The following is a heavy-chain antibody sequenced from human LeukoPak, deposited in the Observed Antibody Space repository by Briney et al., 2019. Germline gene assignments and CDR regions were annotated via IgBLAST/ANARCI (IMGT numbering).Heavy chain of an antibody. D-gene: IGHD3-22*01. V-gene: IGHV5-51*01. J-gene: IGHJ4*02. CDR3: ARTYYYDSSGYYPDY. CDR2: IYPGDSDT. Sequence: GESLKISCKESGYSFTSYWIGWVRQMPGKGLEWMGIIYPGDSDTRYSPSFQGQVTISADKSISTAYLQWSSLKASDTAMYYCARTYYYDSSGYYPDYWGQGTLVTVSS. CDR1: GYSFTSYW.